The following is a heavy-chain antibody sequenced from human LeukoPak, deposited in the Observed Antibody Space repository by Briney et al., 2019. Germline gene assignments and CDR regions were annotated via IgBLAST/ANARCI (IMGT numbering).Heavy chain of an antibody. CDR2: IYSRGST. Sequence: SETLSLTCTVSGGSISSSSYYWGWIRRPPGRGLEWIGSIYSRGSTYYNPSLKIRVTISVDTSKIQFSLKLSPVTAADTAVYYCAREDTVEMATGYWGQGTLVTVSS. CDR3: AREDTVEMATGY. CDR1: GGSISSSSYY. J-gene: IGHJ4*02. D-gene: IGHD5-24*01. V-gene: IGHV4-39*07.